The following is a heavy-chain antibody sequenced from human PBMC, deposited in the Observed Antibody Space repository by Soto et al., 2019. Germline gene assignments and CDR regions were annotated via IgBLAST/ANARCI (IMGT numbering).Heavy chain of an antibody. CDR2: IYYSGST. J-gene: IGHJ6*02. V-gene: IGHV4-39*01. CDR1: GGSISSSSYY. Sequence: QLQLQESGPGLVKPSETLSLTCTVSGGSISSSSYYWGWIRQPPGKGLEWIGSIYYSGSTYYNPSLKSRVPISVDPSKNQFSLKLSSVTAADTAVYYCARHTRTPYSHGMDVWGQGTTVTVSS. CDR3: ARHTRTPYSHGMDV.